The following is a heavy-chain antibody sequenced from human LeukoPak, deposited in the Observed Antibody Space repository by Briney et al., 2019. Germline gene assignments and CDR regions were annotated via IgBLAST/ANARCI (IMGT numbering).Heavy chain of an antibody. D-gene: IGHD3-22*01. CDR3: ASKDNYYDSSGYWSYFDY. J-gene: IGHJ4*02. CDR2: IIPIFGTA. CDR1: GGTFSSYA. V-gene: IGHV1-69*05. Sequence: SVKVSCKASGGTFSSYAISWVRQAPGQGLEWMGGIIPIFGTANYAQKFQGRVTITTDESTSTAYMELSSLISEDTAVYYCASKDNYYDSSGYWSYFDYWGQGTLVTVSS.